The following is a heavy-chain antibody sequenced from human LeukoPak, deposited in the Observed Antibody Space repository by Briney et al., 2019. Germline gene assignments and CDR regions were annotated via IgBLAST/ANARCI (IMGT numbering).Heavy chain of an antibody. J-gene: IGHJ4*02. Sequence: GGSLRLSCTGSGFTFGDYAMSWIRQAPGKGLEWVGFIRSNAHGGTTEYAASVKGRFTISRDDSKNTLYLQMNSLKTEDTAVYYCTTSLTIPSYFDYWGQGTLVTVSS. CDR3: TTSLTIPSYFDY. D-gene: IGHD3-16*02. CDR1: GFTFGDYA. V-gene: IGHV3-49*03. CDR2: IRSNAHGGTT.